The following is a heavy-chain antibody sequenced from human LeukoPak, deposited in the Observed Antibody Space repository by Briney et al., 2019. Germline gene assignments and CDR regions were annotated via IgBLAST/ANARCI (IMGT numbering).Heavy chain of an antibody. CDR2: IWYDGSDK. V-gene: IGHV3-33*06. Sequence: PGGSLRLSCAASGFTFSSYGMHWVRQAPGKGLEWVAVIWYDGSDKYYADSVKGRFTISRDNSKNTLYLQMNSLRAEDTAVYYCAKDQVPTMIVVVITFAFDYWGQGTLVTVSS. J-gene: IGHJ4*02. D-gene: IGHD3-22*01. CDR3: AKDQVPTMIVVVITFAFDY. CDR1: GFTFSSYG.